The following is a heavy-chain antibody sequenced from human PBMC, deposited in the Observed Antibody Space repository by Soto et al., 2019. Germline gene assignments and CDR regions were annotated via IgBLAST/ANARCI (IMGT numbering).Heavy chain of an antibody. Sequence: QVQLVESGGGVVQPGRSLRLSCAASGFTFSSYGMHWVRQAPGKGLEWVAVISYDGSNKYYADSVKGRFTISRDNSKNTLYLQMNSLGAEDTAVYYCGKDRRGGEYQRRAGRAAGMDVWGQGTTVTVSS. J-gene: IGHJ6*02. CDR2: ISYDGSNK. CDR3: GKDRRGGEYQRRAGRAAGMDV. D-gene: IGHD2-2*01. CDR1: GFTFSSYG. V-gene: IGHV3-30*18.